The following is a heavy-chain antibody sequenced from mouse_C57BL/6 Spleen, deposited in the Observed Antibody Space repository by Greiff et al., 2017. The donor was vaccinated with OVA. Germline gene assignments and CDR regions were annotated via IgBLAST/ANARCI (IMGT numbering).Heavy chain of an antibody. CDR2: ILPGSGST. CDR3: ARRSSYYDYFYDVDY. CDR1: GYTFTGYW. V-gene: IGHV1-9*01. D-gene: IGHD2-4*01. Sequence: VQLQQSGAELMKPGASVKLSCKATGYTFTGYWIAWVKQRPGHGLEWIGEILPGSGSTNYNEKFKGKATFTADTSSNTAYMQPSSMTTEDSAINYSARRSSYYDYFYDVDYWGQGTTLTVSS. J-gene: IGHJ2*01.